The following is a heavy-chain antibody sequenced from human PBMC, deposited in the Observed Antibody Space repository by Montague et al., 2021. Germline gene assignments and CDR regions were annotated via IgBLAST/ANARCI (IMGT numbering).Heavy chain of an antibody. CDR1: GLTSDNCA. CDR2: ISASSDNI. Sequence: SLRLSCAVSGLTSDNCAMTWVRQAPGKGLEWVSGISASSDNIYYADSVKGRVTISRDNSKNTLYLQMRDLRAEDTAVYYCARDRRGGTYFDYWGQGTLVTVSS. V-gene: IGHV3-23*01. D-gene: IGHD2-15*01. J-gene: IGHJ4*02. CDR3: ARDRRGGTYFDY.